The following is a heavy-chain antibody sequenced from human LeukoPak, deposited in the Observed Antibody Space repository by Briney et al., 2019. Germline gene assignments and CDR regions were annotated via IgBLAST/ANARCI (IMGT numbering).Heavy chain of an antibody. J-gene: IGHJ3*02. V-gene: IGHV3-33*01. D-gene: IGHD2-15*01. CDR1: GFTFSSYG. CDR3: AGDHRTVGYCSGGSCYSGAFDI. CDR2: IWYDGSNK. Sequence: PGRSLRLSCAASGFTFSSYGMHWVRQAPGKGLEWVAVIWYDGSNKYYADSVKGRFTISRDNSKNTLYLQMNSLRAEDTAVYYCAGDHRTVGYCSGGSCYSGAFDIWGQGTMVTVSS.